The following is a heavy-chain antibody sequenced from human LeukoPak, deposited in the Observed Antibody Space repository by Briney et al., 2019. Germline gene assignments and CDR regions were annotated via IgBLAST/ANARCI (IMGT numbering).Heavy chain of an antibody. V-gene: IGHV4-39*01. D-gene: IGHD2-8*01. Sequence: SETLSLTCTVPGGSISSSSYYSGWIRQPPGKGLEWIGSVYYSGSTYYNPSLKSRITISVDTSKNQFSLKLSSVTAADTAVYYCVRQALGYAPGRYYFDYWGQGTLVTVSS. CDR2: VYYSGST. CDR3: VRQALGYAPGRYYFDY. CDR1: GGSISSSSYY. J-gene: IGHJ4*02.